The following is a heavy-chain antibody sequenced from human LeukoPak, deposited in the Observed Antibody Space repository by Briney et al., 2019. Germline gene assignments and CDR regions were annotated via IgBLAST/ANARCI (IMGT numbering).Heavy chain of an antibody. CDR2: INPNSGGT. CDR1: GYTFTGYY. CDR3: ARDVSKEGFDY. Sequence: EASVKVSCKASGYTFTGYYMHWVRQAPGQGLEWMGRINPNSGGTNYAQKFQGRVTITTDESTSTAYMELSSLRSEDTAVYYCARDVSKEGFDYWGQGTLVTVSS. J-gene: IGHJ4*02. V-gene: IGHV1-2*06. D-gene: IGHD5/OR15-5a*01.